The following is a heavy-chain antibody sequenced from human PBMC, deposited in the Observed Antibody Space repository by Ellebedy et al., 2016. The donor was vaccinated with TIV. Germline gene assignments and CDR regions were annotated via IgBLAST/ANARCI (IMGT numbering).Heavy chain of an antibody. D-gene: IGHD1-14*01. CDR2: IYYSGST. J-gene: IGHJ3*02. Sequence: SETLSLTXTVSGGSISSGGYYWSWIRQHPGKGLEWIGYIYYSGSTFYNPSLKSRVTISVDTSKNQFSLKLSSVTAADTAVYYCARTTYDAFDIWGQGTMVTVSS. CDR3: ARTTYDAFDI. V-gene: IGHV4-31*03. CDR1: GGSISSGGYY.